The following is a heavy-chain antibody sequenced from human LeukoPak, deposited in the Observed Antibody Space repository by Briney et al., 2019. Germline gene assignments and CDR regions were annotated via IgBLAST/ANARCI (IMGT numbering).Heavy chain of an antibody. CDR2: INHSGST. J-gene: IGHJ4*02. D-gene: IGHD6-6*01. CDR1: GGSISSGGYS. V-gene: IGHV4-30-2*01. CDR3: ARERTTVAARIFDY. Sequence: ASQTLSLTCAVSGGSISSGGYSWSWIRQPPGKGLEWIGEINHSGSTNYNPSLKSRVTISVDTSKNQFSLKLSSVTAADTAVYYCARERTTVAARIFDYWGQGTLVTVSS.